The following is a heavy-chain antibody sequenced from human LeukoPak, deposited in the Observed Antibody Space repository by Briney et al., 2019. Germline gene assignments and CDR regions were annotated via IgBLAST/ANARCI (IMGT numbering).Heavy chain of an antibody. CDR2: IDCSGST. Sequence: PSGALSETCTGSGGSISSSSHYAGWIRRPPGKGLEWIGCIDCSGSTYYNPSRKGRVPISVDTSKHQFYLKLSSVTAADTAVYYCARHAWYYYDSSGPYYFDYWGQRTLVTVSS. D-gene: IGHD3-22*01. CDR1: GGSISSSSHY. CDR3: ARHAWYYYDSSGPYYFDY. V-gene: IGHV4-39*01. J-gene: IGHJ4*02.